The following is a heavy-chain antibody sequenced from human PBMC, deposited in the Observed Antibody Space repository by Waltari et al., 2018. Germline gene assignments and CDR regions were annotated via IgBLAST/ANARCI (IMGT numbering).Heavy chain of an antibody. CDR2: IYSGGST. D-gene: IGHD3-10*01. J-gene: IGHJ6*02. V-gene: IGHV3-53*01. Sequence: EVQLVESGGGLIQPGGSLRLSCAASGFTVSSNYMSWVRQAPGKGLEWVSVIYSGGSTYYADSVKGRFTISRDNSKNTLYLQMNSLRAEDTAVYYCARAGGHYYYYGMDVWGQGTTVTVSS. CDR3: ARAGGHYYYYGMDV. CDR1: GFTVSSNY.